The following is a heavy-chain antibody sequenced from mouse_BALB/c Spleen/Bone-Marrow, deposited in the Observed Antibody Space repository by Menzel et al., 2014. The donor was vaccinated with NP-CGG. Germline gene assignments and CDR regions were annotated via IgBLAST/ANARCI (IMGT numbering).Heavy chain of an antibody. CDR2: ITRGGSYI. Sequence: VMAVESGGGLVKPGGSLKLSCAASGFTFRTYAMSWVRQTPEKRLEWVATITRGGSYIYYPDSVKGRFTISRDNAKNTLYLQMSSLGSEDTAIYYCARRYGNYRSFDVWSAGTTVTMSS. J-gene: IGHJ1*01. D-gene: IGHD2-1*01. V-gene: IGHV5-9-1*01. CDR1: GFTFRTYA. CDR3: ARRYGNYRSFDV.